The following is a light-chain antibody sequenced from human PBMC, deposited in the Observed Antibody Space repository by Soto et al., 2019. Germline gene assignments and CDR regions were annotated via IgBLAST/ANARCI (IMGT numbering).Light chain of an antibody. CDR1: QSVSSN. Sequence: EIVMTQSPATLSVSPGERATLSCRASQSVSSNLAWYQQKPGQAPRLLIYGAFTRATGIPARFSGSGSGTECTLTISSLQSEDFAVYYCQQYNNWPSYTFGQGTKLEIK. J-gene: IGKJ2*01. CDR2: GAF. CDR3: QQYNNWPSYT. V-gene: IGKV3-15*01.